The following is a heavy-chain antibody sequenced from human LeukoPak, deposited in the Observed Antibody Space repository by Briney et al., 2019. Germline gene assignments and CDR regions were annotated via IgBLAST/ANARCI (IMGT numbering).Heavy chain of an antibody. J-gene: IGHJ5*02. Sequence: PETLSLTCTVSGASISSSSYYWGWIRQPPGKGLEWIGSIYYSGSTYYNPSLKSRVTISVDTSKNQFSLKLSSVTAADTAVYYCARRESNWFDPWGQGTLVPVSS. CDR1: GASISSSSYY. CDR2: IYYSGST. V-gene: IGHV4-39*01. CDR3: ARRESNWFDP.